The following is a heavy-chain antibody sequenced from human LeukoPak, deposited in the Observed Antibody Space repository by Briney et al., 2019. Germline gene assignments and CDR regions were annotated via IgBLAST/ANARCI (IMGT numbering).Heavy chain of an antibody. Sequence: SETLSLTCTVSGGSISSYYWSWIRQPPGKGLEWIGYIYYSGSTNYNPSLKSRVTISVDTSKNQFSLKLSSVTAADTAVYYCATVSGWSRGGYYYYYMDVWGKGTTVTVSS. CDR3: ATVSGWSRGGYYYYYMDV. CDR1: GGSISSYY. V-gene: IGHV4-59*01. J-gene: IGHJ6*03. D-gene: IGHD6-19*01. CDR2: IYYSGST.